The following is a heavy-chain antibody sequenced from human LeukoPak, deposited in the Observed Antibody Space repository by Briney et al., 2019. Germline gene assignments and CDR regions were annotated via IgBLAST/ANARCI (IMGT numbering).Heavy chain of an antibody. D-gene: IGHD3-10*01. CDR3: AIGGITMVRGVIITNWFDP. Sequence: ASVKVSCKVSGYTLTELSMHWVRQAPGKGLEWMGGFDPEDGETIYAQKFQGRVTMTEDTSTDTAYMELSGLRSEDTAVYYCAIGGITMVRGVIITNWFDPWGQGTLVTVSS. V-gene: IGHV1-24*01. CDR1: GYTLTELS. J-gene: IGHJ5*02. CDR2: FDPEDGET.